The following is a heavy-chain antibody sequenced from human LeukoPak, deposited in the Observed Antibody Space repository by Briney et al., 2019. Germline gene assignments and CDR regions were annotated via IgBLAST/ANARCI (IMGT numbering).Heavy chain of an antibody. Sequence: GGSLRLSCAASGFTFSSYWMGWVRQAPGKRLEWVANIKQDGSEKYYVDSVKGRFTISRDNAKNSLYLQMNSLRAEDTAVYYCARDRDSDIVVVPAALIHYYYYYGMDVWGQGTTVTVSS. V-gene: IGHV3-7*01. D-gene: IGHD2-2*01. CDR1: GFTFSSYW. CDR3: ARDRDSDIVVVPAALIHYYYYYGMDV. J-gene: IGHJ6*02. CDR2: IKQDGSEK.